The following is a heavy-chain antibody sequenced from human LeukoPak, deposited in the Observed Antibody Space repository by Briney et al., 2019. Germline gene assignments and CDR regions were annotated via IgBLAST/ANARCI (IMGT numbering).Heavy chain of an antibody. Sequence: ASVKVSCKASGYTFTSYAMNWVRQAPGQGLEWMGWINTNTGNPTYAQGFTGRFVFSLDTSVSTAYLQISSLKAEDTAVYYCARDLRRTVAGRTSPVDYWGQGTLVTVSS. CDR2: INTNTGNP. CDR3: ARDLRRTVAGRTSPVDY. D-gene: IGHD6-19*01. J-gene: IGHJ4*02. V-gene: IGHV7-4-1*02. CDR1: GYTFTSYA.